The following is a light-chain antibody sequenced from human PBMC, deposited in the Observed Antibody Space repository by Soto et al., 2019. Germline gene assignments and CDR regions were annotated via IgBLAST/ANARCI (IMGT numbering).Light chain of an antibody. J-gene: IGLJ2*01. V-gene: IGLV2-14*01. CDR2: DVN. CDR1: RSDIGASIY. CDR3: TSYTTSNTLA. Sequence: QSALTQPASVSGSPGQSSTISCTGTRSDIGASIYVSWFQQYPGEAPKCMIYDVNNRPSGVSNRFSGSKSGSTASLTSSGLQAEDETVYYCTSYTTSNTLALGGGTKVTVL.